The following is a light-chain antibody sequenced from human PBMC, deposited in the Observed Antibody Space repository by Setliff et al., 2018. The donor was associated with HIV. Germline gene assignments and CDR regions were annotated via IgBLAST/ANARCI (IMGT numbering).Light chain of an antibody. J-gene: IGLJ1*01. V-gene: IGLV2-11*01. Sequence: QSVLTQPRSVSGSPGQSVTISCVGSSSDVGAYNYVSWYQQHPGKAPKLMIYDVTKRPSGVPDRFSGSKSGNTASLTISGLQAEDEAYYYCCSYAGSYTYIFGTGTKVTVL. CDR3: CSYAGSYTYI. CDR2: DVT. CDR1: SSDVGAYNY.